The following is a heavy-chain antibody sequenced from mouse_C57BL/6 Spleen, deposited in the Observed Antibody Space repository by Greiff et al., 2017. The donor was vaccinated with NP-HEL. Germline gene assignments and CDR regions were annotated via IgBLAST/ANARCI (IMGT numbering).Heavy chain of an antibody. D-gene: IGHD2-4*01. Sequence: EVMLVESGGGLVQPGGSLKLSCAASGFTFSDYYMYWVRQTPEKRLEWVAYISNGGGSTYYPDTVKGRFTISRDNAKNTLYLQMSRLKSEDTAMYYCARHGDYGAMDYWGQGTSVTVSS. V-gene: IGHV5-12*01. CDR3: ARHGDYGAMDY. J-gene: IGHJ4*01. CDR1: GFTFSDYY. CDR2: ISNGGGST.